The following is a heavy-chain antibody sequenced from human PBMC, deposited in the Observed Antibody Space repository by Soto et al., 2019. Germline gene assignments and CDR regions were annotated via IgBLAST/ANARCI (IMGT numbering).Heavy chain of an antibody. CDR2: IIHSGTP. J-gene: IGHJ4*02. V-gene: IGHV4-34*12. Sequence: WPCIRLPPGKGLDWIGEIIHSGTPTSSPSLKNRVTISVDASNNLFSLKLTSVPAPAPAIYFCASARFDYWGRGILVTVS. CDR3: ASARFDY.